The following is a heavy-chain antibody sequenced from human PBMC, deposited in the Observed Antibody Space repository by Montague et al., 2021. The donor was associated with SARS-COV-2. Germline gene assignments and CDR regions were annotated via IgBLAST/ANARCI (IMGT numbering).Heavy chain of an antibody. Sequence: SETLSLTCTVSGGSISSYYWSWIRQPPGKGLEWIGYIYYSGSTNYNPSLKSRVTISVDTSKNQFSLKLSSVIAADTAVYYCARWGLYSSSAGGYDYWGQGTLVTVSS. J-gene: IGHJ4*02. CDR2: IYYSGST. CDR3: ARWGLYSSSAGGYDY. V-gene: IGHV4-59*01. D-gene: IGHD6-6*01. CDR1: GGSISSYY.